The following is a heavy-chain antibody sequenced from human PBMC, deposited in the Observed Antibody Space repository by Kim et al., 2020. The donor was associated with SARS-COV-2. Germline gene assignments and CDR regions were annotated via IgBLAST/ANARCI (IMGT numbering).Heavy chain of an antibody. D-gene: IGHD2-15*01. J-gene: IGHJ4*02. V-gene: IGHV4-30-2*05. Sequence: PSLKSRVTISVDTSKNQFSLKLSSVTAADTAVYYCARDAWGYCSGGSCYEWGQGTLVTVSS. CDR3: ARDAWGYCSGGSCYE.